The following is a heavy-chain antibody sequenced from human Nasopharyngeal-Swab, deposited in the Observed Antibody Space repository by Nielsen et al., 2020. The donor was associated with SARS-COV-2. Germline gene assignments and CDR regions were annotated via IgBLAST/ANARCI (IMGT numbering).Heavy chain of an antibody. Sequence: ASVKVSCKASGYTFTGYYMHWVRQAPGQGLEWMGRINPNSGGTNYAQKFQGRVTMTRDTSISTAYMELSRLRSDDTAVYYCARDREVVVVAATNNWFDPWGQGTLVTVSS. CDR3: ARDREVVVVAATNNWFDP. V-gene: IGHV1-2*06. CDR2: INPNSGGT. J-gene: IGHJ5*02. CDR1: GYTFTGYY. D-gene: IGHD2-15*01.